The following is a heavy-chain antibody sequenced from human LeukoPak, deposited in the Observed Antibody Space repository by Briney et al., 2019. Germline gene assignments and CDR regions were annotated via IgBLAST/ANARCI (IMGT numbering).Heavy chain of an antibody. D-gene: IGHD3-9*01. CDR3: AKFGYSDWLSHFDY. Sequence: GGSLRLSCAASGFTFSSYAMSWVRQAPGKGLEWVSGISGSGGSTNYADSEKGRFTISRDNSKNTLYLQMNSLRAEDTAVYYCAKFGYSDWLSHFDYWGQGTLVTVSS. J-gene: IGHJ4*02. CDR1: GFTFSSYA. V-gene: IGHV3-23*01. CDR2: ISGSGGST.